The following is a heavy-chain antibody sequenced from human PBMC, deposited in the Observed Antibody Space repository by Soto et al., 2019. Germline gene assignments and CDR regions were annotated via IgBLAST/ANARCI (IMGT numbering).Heavy chain of an antibody. J-gene: IGHJ4*02. CDR3: ARHPANYNFWNDYYSHFDY. CDR2: IYYSGSA. CDR1: GDSISTSSFY. D-gene: IGHD3-3*01. V-gene: IGHV4-39*01. Sequence: PSETLSLTCTVSGDSISTSSFYWGWIRQPPGKGLEWIGSIYYSGSAYYNPSLRSRLTISVDTSKSQFSLKLASVTAADTAVYYCARHPANYNFWNDYYSHFDYWGQGALVTVSS.